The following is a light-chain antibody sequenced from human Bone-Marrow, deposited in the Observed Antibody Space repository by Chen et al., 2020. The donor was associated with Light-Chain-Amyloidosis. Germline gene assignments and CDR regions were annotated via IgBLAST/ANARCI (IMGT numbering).Light chain of an antibody. V-gene: IGLV2-14*01. CDR3: SSYTSTNTLV. J-gene: IGLJ1*01. CDR1: SSEVGGDNH. CDR2: EVT. Sequence: QSALTQPASVSGSPGQSITISCTGTSSEVGGDNHVSWYQQHPDKAPKLMIYEVTNRPSWVPDRFAGSKSDNTASLTISVLQTEDEADYFCSSYTSTNTLVFGSGTRVTVL.